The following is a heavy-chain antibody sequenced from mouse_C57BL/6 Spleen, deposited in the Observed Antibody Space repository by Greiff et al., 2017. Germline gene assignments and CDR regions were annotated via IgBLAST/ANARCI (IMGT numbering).Heavy chain of an antibody. CDR1: GFTFSSYA. CDR2: ISSGGDYI. CDR3: TRVYYGYDGSWVAY. D-gene: IGHD2-2*01. J-gene: IGHJ3*01. Sequence: EVKLMESGEGLVKPGGSLKLSCAASGFTFSSYAMSWVRQTPEKRLEWVAYISSGGDYIYYADTVKGRFTISRDNARNTLYLQMSSLKSEDTAMYYCTRVYYGYDGSWVAYWGQGTLVTVSA. V-gene: IGHV5-9-1*02.